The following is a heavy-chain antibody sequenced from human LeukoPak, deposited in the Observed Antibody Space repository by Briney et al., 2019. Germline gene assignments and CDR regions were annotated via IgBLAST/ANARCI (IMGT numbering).Heavy chain of an antibody. D-gene: IGHD3-9*01. CDR2: ISSSGSAR. V-gene: IGHV3-11*01. Sequence: GGSLRLSCVASGFTFSDYYMSWIRQAPGKGLEWVSYISSSGSARYYTDSVKGRFTISRDNAKNSLYLQMNSLRAEDTAVHYCAREGSSLTGVHYWGQGTLVTVSS. J-gene: IGHJ4*02. CDR3: AREGSSLTGVHY. CDR1: GFTFSDYY.